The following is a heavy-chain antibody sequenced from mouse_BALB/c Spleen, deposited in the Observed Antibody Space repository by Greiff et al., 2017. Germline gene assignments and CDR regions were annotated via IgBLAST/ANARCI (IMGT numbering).Heavy chain of an antibody. CDR3: ARDPRYDKWFAY. CDR1: GFTFSDYY. J-gene: IGHJ3*01. Sequence: EVQGVESGGGLVKPGGSLKLSCAASGFTFSDYYMYWVRQTPEKMLEWVATIRDGGSCTYHPDSVKGRFTISRDNAKNNLYRQMSSLKSEDTAMYYCARDPRYDKWFAYWGQGTLVTVSA. V-gene: IGHV5-4*02. CDR2: IRDGGSCT. D-gene: IGHD2-14*01.